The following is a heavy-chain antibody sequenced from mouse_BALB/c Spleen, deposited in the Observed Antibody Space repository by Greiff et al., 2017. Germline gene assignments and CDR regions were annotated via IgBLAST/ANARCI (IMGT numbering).Heavy chain of an antibody. CDR2: ISDGGSYT. CDR1: GFTFSDYY. Sequence: EVMLVESGGGLVKPGGSLKLSCAASGFTFSDYYMYWVRQTPEKRLEWVATISDGGSYTYYPDSVKGRFTISRDNAKNNLYLQMSSLKSEDTAMYYCARKPAGTWAMDYWGQGTSVTVSS. V-gene: IGHV5-4*02. CDR3: ARKPAGTWAMDY. D-gene: IGHD4-1*01. J-gene: IGHJ4*01.